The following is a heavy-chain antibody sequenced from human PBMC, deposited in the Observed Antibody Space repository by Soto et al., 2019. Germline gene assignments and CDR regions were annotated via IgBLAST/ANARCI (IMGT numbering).Heavy chain of an antibody. J-gene: IGHJ3*02. CDR3: AIDPILAYCGGDCYPDAFDI. CDR2: IIPILGIA. Sequence: SVKVSCKTSGGTLSSFAISWVRQAPGQGLEWMGRIIPILGIANYAQKFQGRVTITADKSTSTAYMELSSLRSEDTAVYYCAIDPILAYCGGDCYPDAFDIWGQGTMVTVSS. CDR1: GGTLSSFA. D-gene: IGHD2-21*02. V-gene: IGHV1-69*04.